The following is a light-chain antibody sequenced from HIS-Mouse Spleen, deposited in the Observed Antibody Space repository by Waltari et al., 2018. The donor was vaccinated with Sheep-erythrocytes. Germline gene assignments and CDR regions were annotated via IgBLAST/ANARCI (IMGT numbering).Light chain of an antibody. CDR1: KLGDKY. Sequence: SYELTQPPSVSVSPGQTASITCSGDKLGDKYACWYQQQPGQSPVLVIYQDSKRPSGNPERFSGSNSGNTATLTISGTQAMDEADYYCQAWDSSTAVVFGGGTKLTVL. CDR3: QAWDSSTAVV. CDR2: QDS. J-gene: IGLJ2*01. V-gene: IGLV3-1*01.